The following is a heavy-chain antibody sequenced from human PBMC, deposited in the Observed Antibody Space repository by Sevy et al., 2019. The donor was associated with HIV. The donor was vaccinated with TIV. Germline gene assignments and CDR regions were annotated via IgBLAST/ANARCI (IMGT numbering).Heavy chain of an antibody. D-gene: IGHD1-7*01. CDR3: AGGSGVELSGGDY. J-gene: IGHJ4*02. CDR1: GFTFSSYS. Sequence: GGSLRLSCAASGFTFSSYSMNWVRQAPGKGLEWVSSISSSSSYIYYAYSVKGRFTISRDNAKNSLYLQMNSLRAEDTAVYYWAGGSGVELSGGDYWGQGTLVTVSS. CDR2: ISSSSSYI. V-gene: IGHV3-21*01.